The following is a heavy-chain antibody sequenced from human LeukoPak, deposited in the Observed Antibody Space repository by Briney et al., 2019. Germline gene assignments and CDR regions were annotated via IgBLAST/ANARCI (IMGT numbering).Heavy chain of an antibody. D-gene: IGHD2-21*01. Sequence: SQTLSLTCVISGDSVSSNSAASNWIRQSPSRGLEWLGRTYYRSKWYNDYAVSVKSRITINPGTSKNQFSLQLNSVTPEDTAVYYCGRGSSIPNAWDYWGQGTLVTVSS. V-gene: IGHV6-1*01. J-gene: IGHJ4*02. CDR1: GDSVSSNSAA. CDR2: TYYRSKWYN. CDR3: GRGSSIPNAWDY.